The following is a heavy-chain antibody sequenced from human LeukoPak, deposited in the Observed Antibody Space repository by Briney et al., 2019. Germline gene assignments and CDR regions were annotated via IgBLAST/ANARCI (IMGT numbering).Heavy chain of an antibody. J-gene: IGHJ4*02. Sequence: GGSLRLSCETSGFTFNNYAMSWVRQAPGKGLEWVSGISNNGDATWYADSVRGRFTISRDNSKNTLYLQMNSLRAEDTAVYYCAREANEGDFDYWGQGTLVTVSS. CDR1: GFTFNNYA. D-gene: IGHD2-8*01. CDR2: ISNNGDAT. V-gene: IGHV3-23*01. CDR3: AREANEGDFDY.